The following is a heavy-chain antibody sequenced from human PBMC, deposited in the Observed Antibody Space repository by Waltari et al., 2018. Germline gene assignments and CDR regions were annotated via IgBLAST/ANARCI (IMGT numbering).Heavy chain of an antibody. CDR3: VRSTSWRYY. D-gene: IGHD6-13*01. Sequence: DVQLVESGGGLVKPGGSLRLSCAASGFTFSSYSMHWVRQAPGKGLEWVASISSGGTYIYYTYSVKGRFTISRGSVTDSLYLQMNSLRVEDTATYFCVRSTSWRYY. J-gene: IGHJ6*01. CDR1: GFTFSSYS. V-gene: IGHV3-21*01. CDR2: ISSGGTYI.